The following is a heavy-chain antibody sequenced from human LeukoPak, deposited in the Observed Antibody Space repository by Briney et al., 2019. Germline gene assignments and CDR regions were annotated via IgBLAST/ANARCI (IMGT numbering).Heavy chain of an antibody. Sequence: GASVKVSCKASGYTFTSYGISWVRQAPGQGLEWMGWISAYNGNTNYAQKLQGRVTMTTDTSTSTAYMELRSLRSDDTAVYYCARDYRSRVVITNWFDPWGQGTLVTVSS. CDR3: ARDYRSRVVITNWFDP. V-gene: IGHV1-18*01. CDR2: ISAYNGNT. D-gene: IGHD3-22*01. CDR1: GYTFTSYG. J-gene: IGHJ5*02.